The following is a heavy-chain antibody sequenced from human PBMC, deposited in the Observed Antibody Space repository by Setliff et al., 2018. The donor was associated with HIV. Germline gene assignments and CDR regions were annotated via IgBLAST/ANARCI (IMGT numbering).Heavy chain of an antibody. D-gene: IGHD6-13*01. CDR3: ARGGYSSSWYTYYGMDV. CDR1: GGSFSNYY. CDR2: INHSGST. V-gene: IGHV4-34*01. J-gene: IGHJ6*02. Sequence: PSETLSLTCAIYGGSFSNYYWTWIRQPPGKGLEWIEEINHSGSTNYNPSLKSRVTISVDTSKNQFSLKLSSVTAADTAVYYCARGGYSSSWYTYYGMDVWGQGTTVTVSS.